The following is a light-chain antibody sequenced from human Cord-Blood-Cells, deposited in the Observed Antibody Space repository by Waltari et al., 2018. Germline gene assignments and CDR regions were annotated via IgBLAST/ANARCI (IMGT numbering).Light chain of an antibody. CDR1: QSVSSY. J-gene: IGKJ4*01. Sequence: DIVLTQSPATLSLSPGERATRSCRASQSVSSYLAWYQQKPGQAPRLLIYDASNRATGIPARFSGSGSGTDFTLTISSLEPEDFAVYYCQQRSNWLTFGGGTKVEIK. V-gene: IGKV3-11*01. CDR2: DAS. CDR3: QQRSNWLT.